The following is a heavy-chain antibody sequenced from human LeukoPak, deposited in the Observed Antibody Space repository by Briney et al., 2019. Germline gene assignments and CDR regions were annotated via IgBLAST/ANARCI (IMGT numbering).Heavy chain of an antibody. V-gene: IGHV4-30-4*01. CDR1: GGSISSGDYY. J-gene: IGHJ1*01. Sequence: SETLSLTCTVSGGSISSGDYYWSWIRQPPGKGLEWIGYIYYSGSTYYNPSLKSRVTITVDTSKNQFSLKLSSVTAADTAVYYCARGYYDSSGSTYFQHWGQGTLVTVSS. D-gene: IGHD3-22*01. CDR2: IYYSGST. CDR3: ARGYYDSSGSTYFQH.